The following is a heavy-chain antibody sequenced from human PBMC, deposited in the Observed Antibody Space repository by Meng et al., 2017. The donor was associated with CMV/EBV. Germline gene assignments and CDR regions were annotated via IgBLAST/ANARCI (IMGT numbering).Heavy chain of an antibody. Sequence: GESLKISCAASGFTFSSYSMNWVRQDPGKGLEWVSYISSSRSTIYYADSVKGRFTISRDNAKNSLYLQMNSLRAEDTAVYYCARDAAGIAAAGSDFSAYWGQGTLVTVSS. J-gene: IGHJ4*02. CDR1: GFTFSSYS. CDR3: ARDAAGIAAAGSDFSAY. CDR2: ISSSRSTI. D-gene: IGHD6-13*01. V-gene: IGHV3-48*04.